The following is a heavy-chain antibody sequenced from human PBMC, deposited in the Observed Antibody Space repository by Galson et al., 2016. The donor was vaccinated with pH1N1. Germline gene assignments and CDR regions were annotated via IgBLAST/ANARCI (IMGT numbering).Heavy chain of an antibody. CDR1: GYGFPTSW. CDR2: IYLDDSDT. V-gene: IGHV5-51*01. J-gene: IGHJ6*03. CDR3: ARHVALDPPVEYYYIDV. Sequence: QSGAEVKKPGESLKISCKGSGYGFPTSWIGWVRQMPGKGLEWMGSIYLDDSDTRYSPSFHGQVTISADKSIRTTYLQWSSLKASDTAIDYCARHVALDPPVEYYYIDVWGKGTTVIASS. D-gene: IGHD1-1*01.